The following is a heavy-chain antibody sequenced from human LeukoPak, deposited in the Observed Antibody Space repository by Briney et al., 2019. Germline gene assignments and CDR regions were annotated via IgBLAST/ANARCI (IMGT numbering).Heavy chain of an antibody. D-gene: IGHD4-17*01. CDR1: GFTFSSYG. J-gene: IGHJ4*02. CDR3: AKDPSYGDYVGYFDY. Sequence: PGGSLRLSCAASGFTFSSYGMHWVRQDPGKGLVGVAVISYDGSNKYYADSVKGRFTISRDNSKNTLYLQMNSLRAEDTAVYYCAKDPSYGDYVGYFDYWGQGTLVTVSS. V-gene: IGHV3-30*18. CDR2: ISYDGSNK.